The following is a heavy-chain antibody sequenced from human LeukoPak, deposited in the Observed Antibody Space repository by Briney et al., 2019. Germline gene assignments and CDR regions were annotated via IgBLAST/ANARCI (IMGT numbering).Heavy chain of an antibody. Sequence: ASVKVSCRASGYTFTGYYMHWVRQAPGQGLEWMGWINPNSGGTNYAQKFQGRVTMTRDTSISTAYMELSRLRSDDTAVYYCARDLSIAAGWGYYMDVWGKGTTVTVSS. CDR3: ARDLSIAAGWGYYMDV. CDR2: INPNSGGT. J-gene: IGHJ6*03. D-gene: IGHD6-6*01. V-gene: IGHV1-2*02. CDR1: GYTFTGYY.